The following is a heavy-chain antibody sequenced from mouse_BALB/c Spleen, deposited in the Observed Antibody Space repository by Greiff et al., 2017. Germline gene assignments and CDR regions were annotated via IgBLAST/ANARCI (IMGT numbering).Heavy chain of an antibody. CDR2: IDPSDSET. V-gene: IGHV1S126*01. Sequence: QVQLQQSGPQLVRPGASVKISCKASGYSFTSYWMHWVKQRPGQGLEWIGMIDPSDSETRLNQKFKDKATLTADKSSSTAYMQLSSPTSEDSAVYYCARSGDGYAMDYWGQGTSVTVSS. J-gene: IGHJ4*01. CDR1: GYSFTSYW. CDR3: ARSGDGYAMDY. D-gene: IGHD2-3*01.